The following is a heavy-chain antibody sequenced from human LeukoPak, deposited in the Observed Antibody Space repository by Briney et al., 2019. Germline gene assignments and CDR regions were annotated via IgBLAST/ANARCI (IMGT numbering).Heavy chain of an antibody. CDR1: GYNFDRYG. Sequence: GASVKVSCKGSGYNFDRYGVNWVRQAPGQGLEWVGWISTYNGNTFYAQKFEGRVTMTTDTSTNTVYMDLRSLRSDDTAVYYCARDLEHCRNIICSNSAYWGQGTLVTVSS. CDR3: ARDLEHCRNIICSNSAY. D-gene: IGHD2-2*01. J-gene: IGHJ4*02. V-gene: IGHV1-18*04. CDR2: ISTYNGNT.